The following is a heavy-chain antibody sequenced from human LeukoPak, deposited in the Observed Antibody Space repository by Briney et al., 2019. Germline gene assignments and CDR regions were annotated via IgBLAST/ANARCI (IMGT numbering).Heavy chain of an antibody. CDR3: ARPAVAGLRAGGYDY. V-gene: IGHV3-74*01. Sequence: GGSLRLSCAASGFSFSSYWMHWVRQAPGKGLVWVSRISSDGSIINYADSVKGRFTISRVNAKNTLYLQMNSLRVEDTAVYYCARPAVAGLRAGGYDYWGQGTLVTVSS. CDR2: ISSDGSII. D-gene: IGHD6-19*01. J-gene: IGHJ4*02. CDR1: GFSFSSYW.